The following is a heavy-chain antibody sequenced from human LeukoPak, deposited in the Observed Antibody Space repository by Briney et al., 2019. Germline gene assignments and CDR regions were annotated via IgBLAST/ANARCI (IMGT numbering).Heavy chain of an antibody. J-gene: IGHJ4*02. CDR3: ASEVGYRSLGY. D-gene: IGHD3-3*01. V-gene: IGHV3-43*01. Sequence: GGSLRLSCAASGFXFDDDTIHWVRQTPGRGLEWVSFITWKSHRTHYADSVKGRFTVSRDNSKDSLYLQMNSLRTEDTGLYHCASEVGYRSLGYLGQGTLVTVSS. CDR1: GFXFDDDT. CDR2: ITWKSHRT.